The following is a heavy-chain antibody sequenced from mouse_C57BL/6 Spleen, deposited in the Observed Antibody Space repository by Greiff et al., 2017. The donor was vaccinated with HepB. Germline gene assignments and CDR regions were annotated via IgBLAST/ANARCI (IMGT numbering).Heavy chain of an antibody. CDR3: ARAYGSSYWFAY. J-gene: IGHJ3*01. CDR2: IHPNSGST. Sequence: VQLQQPGAELVKPGASVKLSCKASGYTFTSYWMHWVKQRPGQGLEWIGMIHPNSGSTNYNEKFKSKATLTVDKSSSTAYMQLSSLTSEDSAVYYCARAYGSSYWFAYWGQGTLVTVSA. D-gene: IGHD1-1*01. V-gene: IGHV1-64*01. CDR1: GYTFTSYW.